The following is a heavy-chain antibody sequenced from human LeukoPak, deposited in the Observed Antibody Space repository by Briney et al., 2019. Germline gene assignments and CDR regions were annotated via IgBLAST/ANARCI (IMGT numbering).Heavy chain of an antibody. CDR2: INWNGGST. V-gene: IGHV3-20*04. CDR1: GFTFGDYA. D-gene: IGHD3-22*01. J-gene: IGHJ3*02. Sequence: PGGSLRLSCTASGFTFGDYAMSWVRQAPGKGLEWVSGINWNGGSTGYADSVKGRFTISRDNAKNSLYLQMNSLRAEDTALYYCARGPEYYYDSSGYSFHAFDIWGQGTMVTVSS. CDR3: ARGPEYYYDSSGYSFHAFDI.